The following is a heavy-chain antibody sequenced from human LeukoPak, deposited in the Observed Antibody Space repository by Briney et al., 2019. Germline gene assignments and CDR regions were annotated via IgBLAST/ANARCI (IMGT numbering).Heavy chain of an antibody. CDR1: GFTFSSYG. V-gene: IGHV3-30*18. J-gene: IGHJ5*02. CDR2: ISYDGSNK. CDR3: AKDACGGDCFSNWFDP. D-gene: IGHD2-21*02. Sequence: PGESLRLSCAASGFTFSSYGMHWVRQAPGKGLEWVAVISYDGSNKYYADSVKGRFTISRDNSKNTLYLQMNSLRAEDTAVYYCAKDACGGDCFSNWFDPWGQGTLVTVSS.